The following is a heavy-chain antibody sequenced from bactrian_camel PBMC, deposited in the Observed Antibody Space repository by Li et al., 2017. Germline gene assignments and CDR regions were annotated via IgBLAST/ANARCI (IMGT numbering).Heavy chain of an antibody. D-gene: IGHD3*01. V-gene: IGHV3S53*01. CDR2: IDTDGTT. CDR3: AADFARRRPPRWKDLRLCGYEMDYDV. CDR1: GTIYSSYC. Sequence: VQLVESGGGLVQPGGSLTLSCAASGTIYSSYCMGWFRQAPGKEREGVAAIDTDGTTTYSDSVKGRFTLSKDSDKNTLYLQMNSLKPEDTAVYYCAADFARRRPPRWKDLRLCGYEMDYDVRGLGTQVTVS. J-gene: IGHJ4*01.